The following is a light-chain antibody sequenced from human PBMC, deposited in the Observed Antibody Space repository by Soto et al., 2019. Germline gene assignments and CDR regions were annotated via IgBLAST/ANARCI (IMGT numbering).Light chain of an antibody. Sequence: EIVMTQSPATLSVSPGERATLSCRASQSVSSNLAWYQQKPGQAPRLLIYGASTRATGIPARFSGSGSGTESTLTIRSLQSEGFAVYYCQQYNKWPPYTFGQGTKLEIK. CDR3: QQYNKWPPYT. CDR1: QSVSSN. J-gene: IGKJ2*01. CDR2: GAS. V-gene: IGKV3-15*01.